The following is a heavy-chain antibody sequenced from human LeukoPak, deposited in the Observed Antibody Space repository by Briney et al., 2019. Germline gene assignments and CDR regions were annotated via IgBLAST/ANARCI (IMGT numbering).Heavy chain of an antibody. CDR2: IYHSGST. Sequence: PSETLSLTCTVSGGSISSSSYYWGWIRQPPGKGLEWIGSIYHSGSTYYNPSLKSRVTISVDTSKNQFSLKLSSVTAADTAVYYCASKRLASDAFDIWGQGTMVTVSS. CDR1: GGSISSSSYY. CDR3: ASKRLASDAFDI. V-gene: IGHV4-39*07. D-gene: IGHD1-26*01. J-gene: IGHJ3*02.